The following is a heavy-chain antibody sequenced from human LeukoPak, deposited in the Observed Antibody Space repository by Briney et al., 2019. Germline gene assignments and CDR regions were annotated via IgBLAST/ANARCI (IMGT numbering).Heavy chain of an antibody. CDR2: INPSGGST. V-gene: IGHV1-46*01. J-gene: IGHJ4*02. D-gene: IGHD6-13*01. CDR1: GYTFTSYY. CDR3: ARDLFFGRIAAAGSHDFDY. Sequence: GASVKVSCKASGYTFTSYYMHWVRQAPGQGLEWMGIINPSGGSTSYAQKFQGRVTMTRDTSTSTVYMELSSLRSEDTAVYYCARDLFFGRIAAAGSHDFDYWGQGTLVTVSS.